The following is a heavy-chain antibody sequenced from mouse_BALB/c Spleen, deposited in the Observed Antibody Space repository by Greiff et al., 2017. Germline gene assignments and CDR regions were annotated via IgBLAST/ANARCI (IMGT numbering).Heavy chain of an antibody. J-gene: IGHJ3*01. Sequence: DVQLVESGGGLVQPGGSLKLSCAASGFTFSSYGMSWVRQTPDKRLELVATINSNGGSTYYPDSVKGRFTISRDNAKNTLYLQMSSLKSEDTAMYYCARVGSGGWFAYWGQGTLVTVSA. CDR3: ARVGSGGWFAY. CDR2: INSNGGST. V-gene: IGHV5-6-3*01. CDR1: GFTFSSYG.